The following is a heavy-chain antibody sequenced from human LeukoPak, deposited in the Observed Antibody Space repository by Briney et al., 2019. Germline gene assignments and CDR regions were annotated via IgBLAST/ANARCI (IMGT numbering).Heavy chain of an antibody. CDR3: AADRGCSGGSCYVRFDP. CDR1: GFTFTSPA. V-gene: IGHV1-58*01. J-gene: IGHJ5*02. D-gene: IGHD2-15*01. CDR2: IVVGSGNK. Sequence: SVKVSCKASGFTFTSPAVQWVRQARGQRLEWIGWIVVGSGNKNYAQKFQERVTITRDMSTSTAYMELSSLRSEDTAVYYCAADRGCSGGSCYVRFDPWGQGTLVTVSS.